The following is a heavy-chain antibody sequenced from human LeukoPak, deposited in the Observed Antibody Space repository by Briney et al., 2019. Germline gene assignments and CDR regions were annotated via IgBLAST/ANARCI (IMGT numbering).Heavy chain of an antibody. V-gene: IGHV3-53*04. J-gene: IGHJ4*02. CDR2: MYSGGST. Sequence: PGGSLRLSCAVSGFTVSSNYMSWVRQAPGKGLEWVSVMYSGGSTYYADSVKGRFTISRHNSKNTLYLEIKSLKPDDTHVYYCARGGGDYNPFDYWGQGTLVTVSS. CDR3: ARGGGDYNPFDY. CDR1: GFTVSSNY. D-gene: IGHD4-17*01.